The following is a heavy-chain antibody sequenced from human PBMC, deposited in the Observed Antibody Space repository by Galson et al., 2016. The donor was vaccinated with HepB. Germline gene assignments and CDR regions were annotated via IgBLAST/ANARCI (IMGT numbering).Heavy chain of an antibody. CDR3: ARESRMVRGVITYFFDY. CDR1: GFTVSSNY. J-gene: IGHJ4*02. D-gene: IGHD3-10*01. Sequence: SLRLSCAASGFTVSSNYMSWVRQAPGKGLEWVSVIYSGGSTYYADSVKGRFTISRDNSKNTLSLQMNSLRAEDTAVYYCARESRMVRGVITYFFDYWGQGTLVTGSS. V-gene: IGHV3-53*01. CDR2: IYSGGST.